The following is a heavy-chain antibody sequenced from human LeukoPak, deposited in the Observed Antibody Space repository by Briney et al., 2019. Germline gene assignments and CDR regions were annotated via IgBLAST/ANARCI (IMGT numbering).Heavy chain of an antibody. CDR3: AREGSGWFEEPFDY. CDR2: IKQDGSEK. D-gene: IGHD6-19*01. V-gene: IGHV3-7*01. CDR1: GFTLSSNW. Sequence: GGSLRLSCAVSGFTLSSNWMHWVRQAPGKGLEWVANIKQDGSEKYYVDSVKGRFTISRDNAKNSLYLQMNSLRAEDTAVYYCAREGSGWFEEPFDYWGQGTLVTVSS. J-gene: IGHJ4*02.